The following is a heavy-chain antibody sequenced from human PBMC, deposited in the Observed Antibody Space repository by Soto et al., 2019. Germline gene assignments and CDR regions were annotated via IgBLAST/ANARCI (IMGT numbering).Heavy chain of an antibody. V-gene: IGHV3-11*01. CDR3: AKNQGVELVPLATVDWFDP. CDR1: GFTFSDDY. CDR2: IISSGSTK. J-gene: IGHJ5*02. Sequence: PGGSLRLSCAASGFTFSDDYMSWIRQAPGKGLEWVSYIISSGSTKYYADSVKGRFTISRDNAKNSLYLELNNLSAEDTAVYHCAKNQGVELVPLATVDWFDPWGQGSVVTVSS. D-gene: IGHD1-26*01.